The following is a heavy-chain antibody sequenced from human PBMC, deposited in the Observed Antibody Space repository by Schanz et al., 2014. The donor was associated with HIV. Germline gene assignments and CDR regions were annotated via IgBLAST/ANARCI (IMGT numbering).Heavy chain of an antibody. CDR3: ARDSAMDYFDY. J-gene: IGHJ4*02. V-gene: IGHV4-34*01. Sequence: VQLLESGGGLVQPGGSLRLSCAASGFTFSSLGMSWVRQAPGEGLEWVGQINHSGGTNYNPSLKSRVTISVDTSKNQFSLKLSSVTGADTAVYYCARDSAMDYFDYWGQGTLVTVSS. CDR1: GFTFSSLG. D-gene: IGHD6-13*01. CDR2: INHSGGT.